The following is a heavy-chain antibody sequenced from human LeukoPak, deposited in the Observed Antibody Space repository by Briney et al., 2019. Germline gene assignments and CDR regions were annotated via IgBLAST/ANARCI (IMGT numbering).Heavy chain of an antibody. CDR2: LNWSGDST. CDR1: GFTFDDYA. J-gene: IGHJ4*02. V-gene: IGHV3-20*04. Sequence: GGSLRLSCAASGFTFDDYAMNWVRQAPGKGLEWVSGLNWSGDSTGYADSVKGRFSISRDNAKNSLYLQMTSLRAEDTALYYCARGYSGYDYGYYFDYWGQGTLVTVSS. D-gene: IGHD5-12*01. CDR3: ARGYSGYDYGYYFDY.